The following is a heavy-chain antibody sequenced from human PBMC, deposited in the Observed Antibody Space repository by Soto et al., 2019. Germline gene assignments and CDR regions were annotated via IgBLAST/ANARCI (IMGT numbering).Heavy chain of an antibody. CDR3: AKTTVWGAGYGLEV. D-gene: IGHD3-16*01. V-gene: IGHV1-24*01. Sequence: ASVKVSCKVSGFNLGELSIHWVRQAPGKGLEWMGGFDPEDGETIYAQKFQGRVSMTEDTTTDTAYMELSSLRSEDTAVYYSAKTTVWGAGYGLEVRGQGTTVTVS. CDR1: GFNLGELS. CDR2: FDPEDGET. J-gene: IGHJ6*02.